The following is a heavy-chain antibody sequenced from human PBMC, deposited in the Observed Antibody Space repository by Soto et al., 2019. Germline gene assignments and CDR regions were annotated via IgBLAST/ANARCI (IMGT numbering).Heavy chain of an antibody. CDR1: GFTFSSYA. V-gene: IGHV3-23*01. D-gene: IGHD3-10*01. Sequence: WGSLRLSCAASGFTFSSYAMSWVRQAPGKGLEWVSAISGSGGSTYYADSVKGRFTISRDNSKNTLYLQMNSLRAEDTAVYYCAKVAFYGSGSYYNKDGHYYYGMDVWGQGTTVTVSS. J-gene: IGHJ6*02. CDR2: ISGSGGST. CDR3: AKVAFYGSGSYYNKDGHYYYGMDV.